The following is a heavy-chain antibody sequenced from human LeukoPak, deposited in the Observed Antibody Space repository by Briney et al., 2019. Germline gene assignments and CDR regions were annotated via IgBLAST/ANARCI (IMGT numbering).Heavy chain of an antibody. CDR3: AKMKGHPLPKYYMDV. D-gene: IGHD1-26*01. CDR2: ISGSGDNT. Sequence: GGSLRLACAASGFTFSSYAMSWIRQAPGKGLEWVSGISGSGDNTLYADSVKGRFTISRDNSKNTLYLEMNSLRAEDTAIYYCAKMKGHPLPKYYMDVWGQGTTVTVSS. V-gene: IGHV3-23*01. CDR1: GFTFSSYA. J-gene: IGHJ6*01.